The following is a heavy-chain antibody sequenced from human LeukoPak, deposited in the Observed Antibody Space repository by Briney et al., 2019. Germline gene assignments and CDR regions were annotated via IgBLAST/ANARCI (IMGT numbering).Heavy chain of an antibody. D-gene: IGHD3-3*01. J-gene: IGHJ5*02. Sequence: ASVKVSCKASGYTFTGYYMHWVRQAPGQGLGWMGWVNPNSGGTNYAQKFQGRVTMTRDTSISTAYMELSRLRSDDTAVYYCARAGITIFGILIDPWGQGTLVTVSS. CDR1: GYTFTGYY. CDR3: ARAGITIFGILIDP. V-gene: IGHV1-2*02. CDR2: VNPNSGGT.